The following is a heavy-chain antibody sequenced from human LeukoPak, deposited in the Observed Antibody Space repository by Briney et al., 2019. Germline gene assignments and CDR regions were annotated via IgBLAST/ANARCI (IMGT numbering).Heavy chain of an antibody. CDR2: T. D-gene: IGHD2-15*01. J-gene: IGHJ5*02. Sequence: LETLSLTCAVNNGSFSNYYWTWIRQSPGKGLQWIGETNYNPSLKSRLTLSMDESKNHLSLTLTSVTAADTALYFCARGGGNYLFFCDRGRLDPWGQGTLVTVSS. CDR3: ARGGGNYLFFCDRGRLDP. V-gene: IGHV4-34*01. CDR1: NGSFSNYY.